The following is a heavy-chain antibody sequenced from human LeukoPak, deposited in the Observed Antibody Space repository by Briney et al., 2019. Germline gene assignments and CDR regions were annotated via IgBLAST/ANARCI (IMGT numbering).Heavy chain of an antibody. CDR1: GFTFSSYA. CDR2: ISGSGGST. CDR3: ARAYSSSWYDY. D-gene: IGHD6-13*01. J-gene: IGHJ4*02. Sequence: GGSLRLSCAASGFTFSSYAMSWVRQAPGKGLEWVSAISGSGGSTYYADSVKGRFTISRDNSKNTLYLQMNSLTAEDTAVYHCARAYSSSWYDYWGQGTLVTVSS. V-gene: IGHV3-23*01.